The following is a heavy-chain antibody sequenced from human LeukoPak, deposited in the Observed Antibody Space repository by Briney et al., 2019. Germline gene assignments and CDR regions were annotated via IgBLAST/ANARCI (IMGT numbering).Heavy chain of an antibody. CDR1: GFTVSSNY. CDR3: ARVRFGELIDY. Sequence: GGSLRLSCAASGFTVSSNYMSWVRQAPGKGLEWVSVIYSGGSTYYADSVKGRFTISRDNSKNTLHLQMNSLRAEDTAVYYCARVRFGELIDYWGQGTLVTVSS. J-gene: IGHJ4*02. V-gene: IGHV3-53*01. D-gene: IGHD3-10*01. CDR2: IYSGGST.